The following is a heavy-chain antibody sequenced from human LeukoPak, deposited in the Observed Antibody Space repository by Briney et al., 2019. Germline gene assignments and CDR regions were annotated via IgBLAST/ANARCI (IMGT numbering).Heavy chain of an antibody. J-gene: IGHJ4*02. CDR3: ARKGSTKVVTPFGFDY. CDR1: GFSFSDYS. V-gene: IGHV3-23*01. Sequence: GGSLRLSCAASGFSFSDYSMNWVRQAPGKGLEWVSGLTTSGGSTYYADSVKGRFTVSRDSSKNTVYLQMNSLRAEDTAVYYCARKGSTKVVTPFGFDYWGQGTLVTVSS. D-gene: IGHD4-23*01. CDR2: LTTSGGST.